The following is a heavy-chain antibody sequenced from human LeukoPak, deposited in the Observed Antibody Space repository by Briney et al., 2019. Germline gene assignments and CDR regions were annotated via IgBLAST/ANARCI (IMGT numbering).Heavy chain of an antibody. V-gene: IGHV3-23*01. CDR1: GFTFRSYG. CDR2: ISGSGGST. Sequence: GGSLRLSCAASGFTFRSYGMNWVRQAPGKGLEWVSAISGSGGSTYYADSVKGRFTISRDKSKNTLYLQMNSLRAEDTAVYYCAKSHSGSRAPYFDYWGQGTLVTVSS. CDR3: AKSHSGSRAPYFDY. D-gene: IGHD1-26*01. J-gene: IGHJ4*02.